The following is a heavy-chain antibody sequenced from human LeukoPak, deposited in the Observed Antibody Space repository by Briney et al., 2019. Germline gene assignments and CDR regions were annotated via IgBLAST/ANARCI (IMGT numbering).Heavy chain of an antibody. CDR1: GYTFTSYG. V-gene: IGHV1-18*01. J-gene: IGHJ6*03. Sequence: ASVKVSCKASGYTFTSYGISWVRQAPGQGFEWLGWISAYSGDTNYAQNLQGRVTMTTDAPTSTAYMELRSLRSDDTAVYYCAKNRGAGSHYYYHMNVWGKGTTVTVSS. CDR3: AKNRGAGSHYYYHMNV. D-gene: IGHD1-26*01. CDR2: ISAYSGDT.